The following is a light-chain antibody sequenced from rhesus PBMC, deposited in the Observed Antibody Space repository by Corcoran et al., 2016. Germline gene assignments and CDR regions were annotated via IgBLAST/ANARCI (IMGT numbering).Light chain of an antibody. J-gene: IGKJ3*01. CDR3: QPHNSFPFT. CDR2: YGS. V-gene: IGKV1-37*01. CDR1: QGISSY. Sequence: DIQMSQSPSSLSASVGDRVTITCQASQGISSYVNWYQQKPGKAPKPLIYYGSNLESGVPSRFSGSGSGTDFTLPISSLQPDDFAIYYFQPHNSFPFTFGPGTKLDIE.